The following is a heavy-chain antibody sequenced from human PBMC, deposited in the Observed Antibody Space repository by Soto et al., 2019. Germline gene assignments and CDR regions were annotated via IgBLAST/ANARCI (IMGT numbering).Heavy chain of an antibody. J-gene: IGHJ4*02. V-gene: IGHV3-30*18. CDR1: GFTFSSYG. CDR2: ISYDGSNK. CDR3: AKDVGIAVAASYYFDY. D-gene: IGHD6-19*01. Sequence: GGSLRLSCAASGFTFSSYGMHWVRQAPGKGLEWVAVISYDGSNKYYADSVKGRFTISRDNSKNTLYLQMNSLRAEDTAVYYCAKDVGIAVAASYYFDYWGQGTLVTVSS.